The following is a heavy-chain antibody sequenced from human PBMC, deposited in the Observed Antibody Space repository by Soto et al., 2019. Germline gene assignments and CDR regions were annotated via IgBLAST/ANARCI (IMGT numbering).Heavy chain of an antibody. D-gene: IGHD1-26*01. CDR3: AAEASGHYYYGMDV. J-gene: IGHJ6*02. CDR1: GFTFTSSV. Sequence: VASVKVSCKASGFTFTSSVVQWVRQARGQRLEWIGWIVVGSGNTNYAQKFQERVTITRDMSTSTAYMELSSLRSEDTAVYYCAAEASGHYYYGMDVWG. V-gene: IGHV1-58*01. CDR2: IVVGSGNT.